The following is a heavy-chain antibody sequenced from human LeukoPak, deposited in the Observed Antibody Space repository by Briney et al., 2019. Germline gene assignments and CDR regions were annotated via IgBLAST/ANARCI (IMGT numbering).Heavy chain of an antibody. D-gene: IGHD3-16*02. CDR2: LSGSGGST. CDR3: AKSVRLGELSFSFDY. Sequence: PGGSLRLSCAASGFAFSSYAMSWVRQAPGKGLEWVSALSGSGGSTYYADSVKGRFTISRDNSKNTLYLQMNSLRAEDTAVYYCAKSVRLGELSFSFDYWGQGTLVTVSS. V-gene: IGHV3-23*01. J-gene: IGHJ4*02. CDR1: GFAFSSYA.